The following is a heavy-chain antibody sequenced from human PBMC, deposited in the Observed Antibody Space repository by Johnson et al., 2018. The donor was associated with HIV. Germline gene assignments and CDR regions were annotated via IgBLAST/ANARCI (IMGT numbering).Heavy chain of an antibody. CDR2: ISYDGSNK. CDR1: GFTFSNYA. V-gene: IGHV3-30*14. D-gene: IGHD3-9*01. Sequence: VQLVESGGGVVQPGRSLRLSCAASGFTFSNYAMHWVRQAPGKGLEWVAVISYDGSNKYCADSVKGRFTISRDNSKNTLYLQMNSLRAEDTAVYYCAREEGTDSLTRGDAFDIWGQGTMVTVSS. J-gene: IGHJ3*02. CDR3: AREEGTDSLTRGDAFDI.